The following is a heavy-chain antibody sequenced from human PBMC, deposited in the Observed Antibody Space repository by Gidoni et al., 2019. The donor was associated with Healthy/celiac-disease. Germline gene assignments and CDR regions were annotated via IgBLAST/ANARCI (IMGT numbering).Heavy chain of an antibody. D-gene: IGHD1-1*01. CDR3: AGSPGSINWNDEDY. Sequence: QLQLVQSGAEVKKTGASVKVSCKASGYTCTGYYMHWVLQAPGQGLEWMGRINPNNGGTSYAQKFQGRVTMTRDTSISTAYMELSRLRSDDTAVYYCAGSPGSINWNDEDYWGQGALVTVSS. CDR2: INPNNGGT. J-gene: IGHJ4*02. CDR1: GYTCTGYY. V-gene: IGHV1-2*06.